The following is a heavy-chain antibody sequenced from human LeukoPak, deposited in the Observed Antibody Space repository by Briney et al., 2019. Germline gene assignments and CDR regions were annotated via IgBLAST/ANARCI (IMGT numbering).Heavy chain of an antibody. Sequence: SETLSLTCTVSGGSISSYYWSWIRQPPGKGLEWIGYIYYSGSTNYNPSLKSRVTISVDTSKSQFSLKLSSVTAADTAVYYCARGGYSGYPNDLIDYWGQGTLVTVSS. CDR1: GGSISSYY. CDR3: ARGGYSGYPNDLIDY. J-gene: IGHJ4*02. D-gene: IGHD5-12*01. V-gene: IGHV4-59*01. CDR2: IYYSGST.